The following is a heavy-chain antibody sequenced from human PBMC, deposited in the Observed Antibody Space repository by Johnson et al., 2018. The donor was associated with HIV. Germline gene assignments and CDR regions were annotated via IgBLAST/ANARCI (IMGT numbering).Heavy chain of an antibody. Sequence: QVQLVESGGDMVQPGRSLRLSCAASRFTFSSYAMHWVRQAPGKGLEWVAVIWYDGSNKYYADSVKGRFTISRDNAKNSLYLQMNSLRAEDTAVYYCVRVELGAFDIWGQGTMVTVSS. CDR2: IWYDGSNK. CDR3: VRVELGAFDI. J-gene: IGHJ3*02. CDR1: RFTFSSYA. V-gene: IGHV3-30*04. D-gene: IGHD1-7*01.